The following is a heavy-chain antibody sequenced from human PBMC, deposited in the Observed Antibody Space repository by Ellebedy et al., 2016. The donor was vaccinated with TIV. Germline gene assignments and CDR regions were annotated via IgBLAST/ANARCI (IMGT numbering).Heavy chain of an antibody. J-gene: IGHJ4*02. CDR1: GFTFTSSA. Sequence: SVKVSXKASGFTFTSSAVQWVRQARGQRLEWIGWIVVGSGNTNYAQKFQERVTITRDMSTSTAYMELSSLRSEDTAVYYCAAAYCGGDCQIDDWGQGTLVTVSS. V-gene: IGHV1-58*01. CDR2: IVVGSGNT. CDR3: AAAYCGGDCQIDD. D-gene: IGHD2-21*01.